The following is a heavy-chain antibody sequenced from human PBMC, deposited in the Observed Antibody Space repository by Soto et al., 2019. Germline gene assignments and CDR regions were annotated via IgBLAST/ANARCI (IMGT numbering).Heavy chain of an antibody. CDR1: GYTFTSYG. CDR3: ARSIAAAVDFDY. CDR2: ISAYNGNT. Sequence: QVQLVQSGAEVKKPGASVKVSCKASGYTFTSYGISWVRQAPGQGLAWMGWISAYNGNTNYAQKLQGRFTMTTDTSTSTGYMELRSLRSDDTAVYYCARSIAAAVDFDYWGQGTLVTVSS. V-gene: IGHV1-18*01. D-gene: IGHD6-13*01. J-gene: IGHJ4*02.